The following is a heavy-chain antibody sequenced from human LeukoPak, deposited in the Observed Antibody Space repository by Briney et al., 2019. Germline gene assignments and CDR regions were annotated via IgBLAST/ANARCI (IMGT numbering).Heavy chain of an antibody. J-gene: IGHJ4*02. Sequence: GGSLRLSCAASGFTFSSYSMNWVRQAPGKGLEWVSSISSSSSYIYYADSVKGRFTISRDNAKNSLYLQMNSLRAEDTAVYYCARGNSGSYYFDYWGQGTLVTVSS. CDR1: GFTFSSYS. D-gene: IGHD1-26*01. CDR2: ISSSSSYI. V-gene: IGHV3-21*01. CDR3: ARGNSGSYYFDY.